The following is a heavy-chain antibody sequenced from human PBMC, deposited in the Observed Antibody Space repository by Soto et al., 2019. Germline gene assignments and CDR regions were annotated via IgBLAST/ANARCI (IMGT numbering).Heavy chain of an antibody. CDR1: GFTFSNAW. V-gene: IGHV3-15*01. CDR2: IKSKTDGGTT. J-gene: IGHJ3*02. CDR3: TTGAAAGTDAFDI. Sequence: GGSLRLSCAASGFTFSNAWMSWVRQAPGKGLEWVGRIKSKTDGGTTDYAAPVKGRFTISRDDSKNTLYLQMNSLKTEDTAVYYCTTGAAAGTDAFDIWGQGTMVTFS. D-gene: IGHD6-13*01.